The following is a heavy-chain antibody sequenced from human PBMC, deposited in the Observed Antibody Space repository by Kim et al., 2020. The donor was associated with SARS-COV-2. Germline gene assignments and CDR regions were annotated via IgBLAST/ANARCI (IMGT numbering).Heavy chain of an antibody. Sequence: KSRVTISVDTSKNQFSLKRSSVTAADTAVYYCARDPDGDQYSSSSAWFDPWGQGTLVTVSS. V-gene: IGHV4-39*07. J-gene: IGHJ5*02. D-gene: IGHD6-6*01. CDR3: ARDPDGDQYSSSSAWFDP.